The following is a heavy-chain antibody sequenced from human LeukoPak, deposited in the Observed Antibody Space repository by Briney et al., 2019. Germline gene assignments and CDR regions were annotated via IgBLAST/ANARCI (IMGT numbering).Heavy chain of an antibody. CDR3: ARGGKATVVTM. D-gene: IGHD4-23*01. J-gene: IGHJ4*02. V-gene: IGHV4-4*07. Sequence: SETLSLTCTVSGGSINSYYLSWIRQPAGKGLEWIGRIYSSGSTNYNPSLKSRASMSVDTSKNQFSLKLTSVTAADTAVYYCARGGKATVVTMWGQGILVTVSS. CDR1: GGSINSYY. CDR2: IYSSGST.